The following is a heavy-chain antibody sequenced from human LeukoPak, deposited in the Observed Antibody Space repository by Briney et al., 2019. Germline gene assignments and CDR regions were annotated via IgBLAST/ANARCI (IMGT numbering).Heavy chain of an antibody. V-gene: IGHV4-4*07. J-gene: IGHJ5*02. CDR3: ARDLPWELLRNTDYNWFDP. Sequence: SETLSLTCTVSGGSISSYYWSWIRQPAGKGLEWIGRIYTSGSTNYNPSLKSRVTMSVDTSKNQFSLKLSSVTAADTAVYYCARDLPWELLRNTDYNWFDPWGQGTLVTVSS. CDR1: GGSISSYY. CDR2: IYTSGST. D-gene: IGHD1-26*01.